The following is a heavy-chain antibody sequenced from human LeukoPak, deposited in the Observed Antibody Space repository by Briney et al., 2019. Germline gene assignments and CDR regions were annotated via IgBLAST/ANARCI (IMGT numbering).Heavy chain of an antibody. CDR1: GFTVSSNY. CDR2: IYSGGDT. J-gene: IGHJ4*02. D-gene: IGHD1-26*01. V-gene: IGHV3-66*01. CDR3: ARRSGEGYFDC. Sequence: GGSLRLSCAASGFTVSSNYMSWVRQAPGKGPEWVSVIYSGGDTYYADSVKGRFTISRDNSKNTLYLQLNSLTAEDTAVYYCARRSGEGYFDCWGQGTLVTVSS.